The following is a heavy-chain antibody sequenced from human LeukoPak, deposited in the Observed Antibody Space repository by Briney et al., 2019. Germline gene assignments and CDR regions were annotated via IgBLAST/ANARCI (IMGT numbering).Heavy chain of an antibody. V-gene: IGHV3-48*03. CDR3: AREGRRSSFDY. D-gene: IGHD3-10*01. J-gene: IGHJ4*02. Sequence: GGSLRLSCAASGFTFSSYEMNWVRQAPGKGLEGVSYISSSGSTIYYADSVKGRFTISRDNAKNSLYLQMNSLRAEDTAVYYCAREGRRSSFDYWGQGTLVTVSS. CDR2: ISSSGSTI. CDR1: GFTFSSYE.